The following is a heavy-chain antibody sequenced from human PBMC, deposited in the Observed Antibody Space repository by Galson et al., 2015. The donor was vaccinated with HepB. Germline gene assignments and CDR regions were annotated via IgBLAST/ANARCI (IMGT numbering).Heavy chain of an antibody. CDR2: ISAYNGNT. V-gene: IGHV1-18*04. CDR3: ARIIRYYYDSSGNQGAFDI. CDR1: GYTFTSYG. J-gene: IGHJ3*02. Sequence: SVKVSCKASGYTFTSYGISWVRQAPGQGLEWMGWISAYNGNTNYAQKLQGRVTMTTDTSTSTAYMELRSLRSDDTAVYYCARIIRYYYDSSGNQGAFDIWGQGTMVTVSS. D-gene: IGHD3-22*01.